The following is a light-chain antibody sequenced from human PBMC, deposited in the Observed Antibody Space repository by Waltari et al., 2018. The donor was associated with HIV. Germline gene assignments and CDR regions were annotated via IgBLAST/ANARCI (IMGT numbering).Light chain of an antibody. CDR2: EVT. CDR1: SSDIGAYNR. V-gene: IGLV2-18*02. Sequence: QSALTQPPSVSGSLGQSVTISCTGPSSDIGAYNRGSWYQQSPGTAPNLRIYEVTHRPSGVPVRFSGSKSGNTASLTISGLQADDEADYYCSSYTTSSTWVFGGGTKLTVL. CDR3: SSYTTSSTWV. J-gene: IGLJ3*02.